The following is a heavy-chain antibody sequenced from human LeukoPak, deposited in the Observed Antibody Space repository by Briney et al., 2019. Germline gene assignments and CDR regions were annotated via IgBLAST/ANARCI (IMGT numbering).Heavy chain of an antibody. CDR1: GGSFSGYY. Sequence: SETLSLTCAVYGGSFSGYYWSWIRQPPGKGLEWIGEIIHSGSTNYNPSLKSRVTISVDTSKNQFSLKLSSVTAADTAVYYCARLTARDYYYMDVWGKGTTVTVSS. CDR3: ARLTARDYYYMDV. CDR2: IIHSGST. J-gene: IGHJ6*03. V-gene: IGHV4-34*12. D-gene: IGHD2-21*02.